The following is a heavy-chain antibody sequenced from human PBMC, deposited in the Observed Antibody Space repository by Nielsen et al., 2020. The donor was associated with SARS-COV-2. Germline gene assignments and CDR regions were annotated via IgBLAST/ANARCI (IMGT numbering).Heavy chain of an antibody. Sequence: GESLKISCAASGFTFSNYAMSWVRQAPGKGLKWVSAISGSGGSTYYADSVKGRFTISRDNAKNSMSLQMNSLRVEDTAVYYCARDWSRAFDVWGQGTMVTVSS. CDR1: GFTFSNYA. J-gene: IGHJ3*01. V-gene: IGHV3-23*01. CDR3: ARDWSRAFDV. CDR2: ISGSGGST.